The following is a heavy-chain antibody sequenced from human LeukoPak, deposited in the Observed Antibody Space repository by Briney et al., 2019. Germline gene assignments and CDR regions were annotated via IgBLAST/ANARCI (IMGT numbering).Heavy chain of an antibody. D-gene: IGHD7-27*01. J-gene: IGHJ3*02. V-gene: IGHV3-53*01. CDR2: IYSAGNT. Sequence: PGGSLRLSCAASGFTVSSNYMNWVRQTPGKGLELVSVIYSAGNTYYADSVKGRFTISRDNSKNTLYLQMNSLTAEDTALYYCARVRTGDYLDAFDIWGHGTMVFVSS. CDR3: ARVRTGDYLDAFDI. CDR1: GFTVSSNY.